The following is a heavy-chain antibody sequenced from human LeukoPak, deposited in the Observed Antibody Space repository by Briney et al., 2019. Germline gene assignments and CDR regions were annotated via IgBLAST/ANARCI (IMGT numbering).Heavy chain of an antibody. CDR3: AKAEAFSSSWTDY. Sequence: GGSLRLSCAASGFTFSSYAMSWVRQAPGKGLEWVSTISGSGGTTYYADSVRGRFTISRDNSKNTLYLQMNTLRAEDTAVYYCAKAEAFSSSWTDYWGQGTLVTVSS. D-gene: IGHD6-13*01. V-gene: IGHV3-23*01. CDR1: GFTFSSYA. CDR2: ISGSGGTT. J-gene: IGHJ4*02.